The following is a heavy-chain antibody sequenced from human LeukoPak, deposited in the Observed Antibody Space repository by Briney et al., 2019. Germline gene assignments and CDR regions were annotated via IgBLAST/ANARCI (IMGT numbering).Heavy chain of an antibody. V-gene: IGHV4-39*01. J-gene: IGHJ4*02. CDR3: ARHNIMITFGGVIAYYFDY. Sequence: SETLSLTCTVSGGSISSSNSYWSWIRQPPGKGLEWIGEINHSGSTNYNPSFKSRVTISVDTSKNQFSLKLSSVTAADTAVYYCARHNIMITFGGVIAYYFDYWGQGTLVTVSS. CDR2: INHSGST. CDR1: GGSISSSNSY. D-gene: IGHD3-16*02.